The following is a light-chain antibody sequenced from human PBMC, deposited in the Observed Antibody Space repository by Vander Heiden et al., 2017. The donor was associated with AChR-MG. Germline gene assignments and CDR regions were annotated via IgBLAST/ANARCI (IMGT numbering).Light chain of an antibody. V-gene: IGKV1-6*01. CDR2: AAS. CDR3: RQDYNCPLT. CDR1: QGIRND. J-gene: IGKJ3*01. Sequence: AIQMTQSPSSLSASVGDRVTITCRASQGIRNDLGWYQQKPGKAPKLLIYAASSLQSGVPLRFGGSGSGTDFTLTISSLQPDDFATYYCRQDYNCPLTFGHGTKVDIK.